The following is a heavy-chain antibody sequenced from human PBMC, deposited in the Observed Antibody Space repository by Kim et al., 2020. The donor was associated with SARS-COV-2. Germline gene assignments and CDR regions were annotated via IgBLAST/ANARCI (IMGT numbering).Heavy chain of an antibody. Sequence: GGSLRLSCAASGFTVSSNYMSWVRQAPGKGLEWVSVIYSGGSTYYADSVKGRFTISRDNSKNTLYLQMNSLRAEDTAVYYCARDSPRGYSYGYAYYYGMGVWGQGTTVTVSS. V-gene: IGHV3-53*01. CDR3: ARDSPRGYSYGYAYYYGMGV. D-gene: IGHD5-18*01. J-gene: IGHJ6*02. CDR1: GFTVSSNY. CDR2: IYSGGST.